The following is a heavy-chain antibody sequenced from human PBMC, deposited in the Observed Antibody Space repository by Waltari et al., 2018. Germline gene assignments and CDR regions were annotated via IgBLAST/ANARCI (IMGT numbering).Heavy chain of an antibody. Sequence: QVQLQQSGPGLVKPSQPLSLTCHGPGRSISSGSYDWSWIRQPAGKGLEWIGRIYTSGITNYNPSLKSRVTIAVDRAKTQFSLKLSSVTAADTAVYYCARDSAYCGGDCYSGIWGQGTMVTVSS. V-gene: IGHV4-61*02. D-gene: IGHD2-21*01. CDR2: IYTSGIT. CDR1: GRSISSGSYD. CDR3: ARDSAYCGGDCYSGI. J-gene: IGHJ3*02.